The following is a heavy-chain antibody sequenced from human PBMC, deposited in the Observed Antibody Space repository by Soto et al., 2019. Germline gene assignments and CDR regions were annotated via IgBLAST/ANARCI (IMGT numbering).Heavy chain of an antibody. Sequence: GGSLRLSCAASGFTFSSYAMSWVRQAPGKGLEWVSAIRGSGGSTYYADSVKGRFTISRDNSKNTLYLQMNSLRAEDTAVYYCAKCALVGGSCYYGMDVWGQGTTVTVSS. CDR3: AKCALVGGSCYYGMDV. CDR1: GFTFSSYA. CDR2: IRGSGGST. D-gene: IGHD2-15*01. J-gene: IGHJ6*02. V-gene: IGHV3-23*01.